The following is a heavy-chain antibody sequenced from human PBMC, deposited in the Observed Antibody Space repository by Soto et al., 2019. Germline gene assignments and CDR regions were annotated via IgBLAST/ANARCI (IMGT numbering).Heavy chain of an antibody. Sequence: WASVKVSCKASGGTFSSYAISWVRQAPGQGLEWMGGIIPIFGTANYAQKFQGRVTITADKSTSTAYMELSSLRSEDTAVYYCARVYDSSGYYYYWGQGTLVTVSS. J-gene: IGHJ4*02. CDR3: ARVYDSSGYYYY. V-gene: IGHV1-69*06. CDR2: IIPIFGTA. D-gene: IGHD3-22*01. CDR1: GGTFSSYA.